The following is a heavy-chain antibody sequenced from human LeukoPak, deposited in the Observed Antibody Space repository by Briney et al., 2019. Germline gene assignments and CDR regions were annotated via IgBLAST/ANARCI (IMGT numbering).Heavy chain of an antibody. CDR2: IWYDGSNK. V-gene: IGHV3-33*01. J-gene: IGHJ4*02. Sequence: GRSLRRSCAASGFTFSSYGMHWVRQAPGKGLEWVAVIWYDGSNKYYADSVKGRFTISRDNSKNTLYLQMNSLRAEDTAVYYCARETGYCSSTSCYFDYWGQGTLVTVSS. D-gene: IGHD2-2*01. CDR3: ARETGYCSSTSCYFDY. CDR1: GFTFSSYG.